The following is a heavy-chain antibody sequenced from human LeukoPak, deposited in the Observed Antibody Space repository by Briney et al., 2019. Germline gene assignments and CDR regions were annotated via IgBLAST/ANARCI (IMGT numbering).Heavy chain of an antibody. CDR3: AVPNGFNRPTPQREAAAGQAEYFQH. V-gene: IGHV4-39*01. J-gene: IGHJ1*01. Sequence: SETLSLTCTVSGGSISSSSYYWGWIRQPPGKGLEWIGSIYYGGSTYYNPSLKSRVTISVDTSKNQFSLKLSSVTAADTAVYYCAVPNGFNRPTPQREAAAGQAEYFQHWGQGTLVTVSS. D-gene: IGHD6-13*01. CDR1: GGSISSSSYY. CDR2: IYYGGST.